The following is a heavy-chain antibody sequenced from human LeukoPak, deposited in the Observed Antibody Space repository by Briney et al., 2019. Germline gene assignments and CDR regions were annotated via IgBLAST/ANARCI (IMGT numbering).Heavy chain of an antibody. CDR3: TRAPSLSWFDP. V-gene: IGHV3-49*04. D-gene: IGHD3-10*01. J-gene: IGHJ5*02. CDR1: GFTFSRYS. Sequence: GGSLRLAWAAAGFTFSRYSINWVRQAPGKGLGWVGFIRSKTNGGTTEYAASVKGRFIISRDDSRSIAYLQMNSLKTEDTAVYYCTRAPSLSWFDPWGQGTLVTVSS. CDR2: IRSKTNGGTT.